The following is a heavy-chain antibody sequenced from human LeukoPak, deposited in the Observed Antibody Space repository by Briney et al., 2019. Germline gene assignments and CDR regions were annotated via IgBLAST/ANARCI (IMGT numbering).Heavy chain of an antibody. CDR2: IIPIIGTA. CDR3: ATDVAGSFGTKALDS. J-gene: IGHJ4*02. D-gene: IGHD3-16*01. CDR1: GGTFSSYT. V-gene: IGHV1-69*13. Sequence: GASVKVSCKASGGTFSSYTISWVRQAPGQGLEWVGGIIPIIGTAKYAQKFQDRVTITADDSTTTSYMELSRLISEDTAVYYCATDVAGSFGTKALDSWGQGTLVTVSS.